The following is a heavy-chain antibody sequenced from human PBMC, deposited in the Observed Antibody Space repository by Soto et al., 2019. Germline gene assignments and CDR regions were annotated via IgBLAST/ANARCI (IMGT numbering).Heavy chain of an antibody. CDR2: ISDDGSNK. V-gene: IGHV3-30-3*01. CDR1: GFTFSSYA. J-gene: IGHJ4*02. D-gene: IGHD3-22*01. CDR3: AFTYYYDSSGYSPFDY. Sequence: QVQLVESGGGVVQPGRSLRLSCAASGFTFSSYAMHWVRQAPGKGLEWVAVISDDGSNKYYADSVKGRFTISRDNSKNTLYLQMNSLRAEDTAVYYCAFTYYYDSSGYSPFDYWGQGTLVTVSS.